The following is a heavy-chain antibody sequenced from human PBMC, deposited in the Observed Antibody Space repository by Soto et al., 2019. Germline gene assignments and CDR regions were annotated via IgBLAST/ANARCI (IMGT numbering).Heavy chain of an antibody. Sequence: SETLSLTCTVSGGSISSSSYYWGWIRQPPGKGLEWIGSIYYSGSTYYNPSLKSRVTISVDTSKNQFSLKLGSVTAADTAVYYCAKTEYYDILTGYYFARPLVDYWGQGTLVTVSS. CDR1: GGSISSSSYY. CDR2: IYYSGST. V-gene: IGHV4-39*01. D-gene: IGHD3-9*01. J-gene: IGHJ4*02. CDR3: AKTEYYDILTGYYFARPLVDY.